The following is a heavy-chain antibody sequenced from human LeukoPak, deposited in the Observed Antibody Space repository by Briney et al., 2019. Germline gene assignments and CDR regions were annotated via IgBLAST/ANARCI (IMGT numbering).Heavy chain of an antibody. CDR2: IKHDGDEK. V-gene: IGHV3-7*01. Sequence: GGSLRLSCTASGFTFSRYWMSWVRQAPGEGLEWVANIKHDGDEKYFADSVKGRFTMSRDNSKNSLFLQMNSLRVEDTAVYYCARANGQPRYNLLTGDYTGVDAFDIWGQGTMVTVSS. CDR3: ARANGQPRYNLLTGDYTGVDAFDI. CDR1: GFTFSRYW. D-gene: IGHD3-9*01. J-gene: IGHJ3*02.